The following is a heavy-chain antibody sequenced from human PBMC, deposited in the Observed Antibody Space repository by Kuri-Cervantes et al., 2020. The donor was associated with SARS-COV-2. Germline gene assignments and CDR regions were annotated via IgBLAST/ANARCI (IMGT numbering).Heavy chain of an antibody. CDR3: TTDPEHYYDSSGWTDSGVWGNY. J-gene: IGHJ4*02. CDR2: ISYDGSNK. Sequence: GESLKISCAASGFTFSSYGMHWVRQAPGKGLEWVAVISYDGSNKYYADSVKGRFTISRDNSKNTLYLQMNSLRAEDTAVYYCTTDPEHYYDSSGWTDSGVWGNYWGQGTLVTVSS. CDR1: GFTFSSYG. D-gene: IGHD3-22*01. V-gene: IGHV3-30*03.